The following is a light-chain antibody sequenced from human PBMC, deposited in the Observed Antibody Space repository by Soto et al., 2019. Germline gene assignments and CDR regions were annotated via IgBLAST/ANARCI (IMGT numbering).Light chain of an antibody. CDR3: QQYGSSPPYT. CDR1: QSVSSSY. Sequence: EIVLTQSPGTLSLSPGERATLSCRASQSVSSSYLAWYQQKPGQAPRRLIYGASSRATGIPDRFSGSGSGTDFTLTISRLEPEDCAVYYCQQYGSSPPYTFGQGTKLEIK. J-gene: IGKJ2*01. CDR2: GAS. V-gene: IGKV3-20*01.